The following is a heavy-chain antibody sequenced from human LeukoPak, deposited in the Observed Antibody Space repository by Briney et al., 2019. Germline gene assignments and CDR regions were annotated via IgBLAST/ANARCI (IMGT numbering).Heavy chain of an antibody. CDR2: IVVGSGNE. CDR1: GFNFINSA. CDR3: AILVGAAIRPDDAFDI. Sequence: ASVKVSCKASGFNFINSAVQWVRQARGQHLEWIGWIVVGSGNENYAQKFQGRVTITRDTSASTAYMELSSLRSEDTAVYYCAILVGAAIRPDDAFDIWGQGTMVTVSS. V-gene: IGHV1-58*01. J-gene: IGHJ3*02. D-gene: IGHD1-26*01.